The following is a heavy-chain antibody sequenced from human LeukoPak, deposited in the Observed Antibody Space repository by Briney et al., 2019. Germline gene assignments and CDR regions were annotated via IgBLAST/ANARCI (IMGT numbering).Heavy chain of an antibody. V-gene: IGHV1-2*06. CDR1: GYTFTGYY. J-gene: IGHJ3*02. CDR3: ARTHYYDSSGDNNAFDI. CDR2: INPNSGGT. Sequence: ASVNVSCKASGYTFTGYYMHWVRQAPGQGLEWMGRINPNSGGTNYAQKFQGRVTMTRDTSISTAYMELSRLRSDDTAVYYCARTHYYDSSGDNNAFDIWGQGTMVTVSS. D-gene: IGHD3-22*01.